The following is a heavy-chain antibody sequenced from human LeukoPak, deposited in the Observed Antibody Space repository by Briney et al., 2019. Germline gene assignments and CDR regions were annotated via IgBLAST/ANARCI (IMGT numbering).Heavy chain of an antibody. D-gene: IGHD1-26*01. Sequence: SETLSLTCTVSGDSISSSNFYWGWIRQPPGKGLQWIGNIFYDGSTYYNPSLKSRVTISVDTSKTQFSVNLNSVTAADTAMYYCARAPLTVVGPMGYNWFDPWGQGTLVTVSS. CDR2: IFYDGST. V-gene: IGHV4-39*07. J-gene: IGHJ5*02. CDR1: GDSISSSNFY. CDR3: ARAPLTVVGPMGYNWFDP.